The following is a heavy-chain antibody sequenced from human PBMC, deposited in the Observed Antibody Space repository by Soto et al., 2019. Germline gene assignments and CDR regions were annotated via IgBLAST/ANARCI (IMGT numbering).Heavy chain of an antibody. CDR2: ISYSSSTI. Sequence: EVQLVESGGGLVQPGASLRLSCAASGFTFSSHSMSWVRQAPGKGLEWVSYISYSSSTIYYADSVKGRFTISRDNAKNSLYLQMNSLRAENTAVDYGARDTGYYDLGGQGTLVTVSS. D-gene: IGHD4-4*01. CDR3: ARDTGYYDL. J-gene: IGHJ4*02. CDR1: GFTFSSHS. V-gene: IGHV3-48*01.